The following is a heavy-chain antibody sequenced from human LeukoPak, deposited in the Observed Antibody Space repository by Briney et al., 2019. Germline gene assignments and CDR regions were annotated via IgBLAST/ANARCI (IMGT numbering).Heavy chain of an antibody. Sequence: ASVKVSCKASGYTFSDYCIHWVRQAPGQGLEWMGWINPKSGGTNFAQKFQGRVTMTRDTSIRTAYMELSRLTSDDTAVYYCARATGGYHLFNPWGQETLVTVSS. CDR1: GYTFSDYC. CDR3: ARATGGYHLFNP. CDR2: INPKSGGT. V-gene: IGHV1-2*02. D-gene: IGHD1-1*01. J-gene: IGHJ5*02.